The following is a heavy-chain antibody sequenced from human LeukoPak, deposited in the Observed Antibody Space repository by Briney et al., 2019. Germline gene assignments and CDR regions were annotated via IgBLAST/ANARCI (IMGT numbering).Heavy chain of an antibody. CDR1: GFTFSSYG. CDR3: ASMIIDY. CDR2: ISYDGSNK. Sequence: GGSLRLSCAASGFTFSSYGMHWVRQAPGKGLEWVAVISYDGSNKYYADSVKGRFTISRDNSKNTLYLQMSSLRAEDTAVYYCASMIIDYWGQGTLVTVSS. J-gene: IGHJ4*02. D-gene: IGHD3-22*01. V-gene: IGHV3-30*03.